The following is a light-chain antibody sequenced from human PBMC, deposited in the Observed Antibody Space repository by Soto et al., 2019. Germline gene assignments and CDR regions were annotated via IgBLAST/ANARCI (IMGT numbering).Light chain of an antibody. CDR3: QSYDSSLSVLVV. CDR2: GNS. Sequence: QAVVTQPPSVSGAPGQRVTISCTGSSSNIGAGYDVHWYQQLPGTAPKLLIYGNSNRPSGVPDRFSGSKSGTSASLAITGLQAEDEADYYGQSYDSSLSVLVVFGGGTTLTVL. V-gene: IGLV1-40*01. J-gene: IGLJ2*01. CDR1: SSNIGAGYD.